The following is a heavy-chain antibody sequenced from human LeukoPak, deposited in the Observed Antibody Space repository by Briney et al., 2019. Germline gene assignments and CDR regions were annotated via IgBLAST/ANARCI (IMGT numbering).Heavy chain of an antibody. D-gene: IGHD2-8*01. CDR1: GGSISGHY. J-gene: IGHJ4*02. CDR3: ARLGYTNGWGNDY. Sequence: SETLTLTCSVPGGSISGHYWNWIRQPPGKGLEWIGYIYSSGSTNYNPSLKSRLTISVDTPKNQFSLKLTSVTAADTAVYYCARLGYTNGWGNDYWGQGTLATVSS. CDR2: IYSSGST. V-gene: IGHV4-59*11.